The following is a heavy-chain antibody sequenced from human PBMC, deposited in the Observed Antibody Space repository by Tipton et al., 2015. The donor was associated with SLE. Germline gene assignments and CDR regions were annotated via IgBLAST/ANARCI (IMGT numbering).Heavy chain of an antibody. CDR3: ARGDYDFWSGSPFDY. CDR2: INHSGST. J-gene: IGHJ4*02. CDR1: GGSFSGYY. D-gene: IGHD3-3*01. Sequence: TLSLTCAVYGGSFSGYYWSWIRQPPGKGLEWIGEINHSGSTNYNPSLKSRVTISVDTSKNQFSLKLSSVTAADTAVYYCARGDYDFWSGSPFDYWGQGTLVTVSS. V-gene: IGHV4-34*01.